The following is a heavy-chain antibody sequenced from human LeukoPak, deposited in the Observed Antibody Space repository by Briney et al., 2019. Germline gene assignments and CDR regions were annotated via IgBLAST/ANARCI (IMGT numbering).Heavy chain of an antibody. CDR1: GFAFSEHG. V-gene: IGHV3-30*02. CDR2: IRYDGTNY. D-gene: IGHD2-2*01. Sequence: GGSLRLSCAPFGFAFSEHGMQWVRQPPGKGLEWVAFIRYDGTNYYLADSVRGRFTISRDNSMDTLYLQMKNLRDEDTAVYYCARVPTAQYYYYYYMDVWGKGTTVIVSS. J-gene: IGHJ6*03. CDR3: ARVPTAQYYYYYYMDV.